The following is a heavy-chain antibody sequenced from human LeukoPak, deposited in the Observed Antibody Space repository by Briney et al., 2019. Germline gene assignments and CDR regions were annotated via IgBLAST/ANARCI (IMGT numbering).Heavy chain of an antibody. D-gene: IGHD5-18*01. Sequence: SGTTLVKPTQTLTLTCTFSGFSLSTSGVGVGWIRQPPGKALEWLALIYWDDDKRYSPSLKSRLTITKDTSKNQVVLTMTNMDPVDTATYYCAHRGAAAYSYGPPFDYWGQGTLVTVSS. CDR1: GFSLSTSGVG. V-gene: IGHV2-5*02. CDR2: IYWDDDK. J-gene: IGHJ4*02. CDR3: AHRGAAAYSYGPPFDY.